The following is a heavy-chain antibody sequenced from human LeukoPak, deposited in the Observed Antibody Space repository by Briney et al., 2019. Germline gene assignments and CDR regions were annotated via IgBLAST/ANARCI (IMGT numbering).Heavy chain of an antibody. D-gene: IGHD3-16*01. V-gene: IGHV3-23*01. CDR1: GFTFSSYA. Sequence: PGGSLRLSCAASGFTFSSYAMSWVRQAPGKGLEWVSAISGSGGSTYYADSVKGRFTISRDNSKNTLYLQMNSLKAEDTAVYYCANSLRIMITFGGVRGLEGFDYWGQGTLVTVSS. J-gene: IGHJ4*02. CDR2: ISGSGGST. CDR3: ANSLRIMITFGGVRGLEGFDY.